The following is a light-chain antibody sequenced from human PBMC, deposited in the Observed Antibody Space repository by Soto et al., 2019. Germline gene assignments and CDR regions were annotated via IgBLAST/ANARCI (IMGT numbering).Light chain of an antibody. J-gene: IGLJ2*01. CDR2: VGTAGIVG. V-gene: IGLV9-49*01. CDR1: SGYNNYK. CDR3: GADHASGSIFV. Sequence: QPVLTQPPSASASLGASVTLTCTLSSGYNNYKVDWYQQRPGKGPQFLMRVGTAGIVGSKGDGIPDRFSVLGSGLNRYLNIKNIQQDDESDYYCGADHASGSIFVFGGGTQLTVL.